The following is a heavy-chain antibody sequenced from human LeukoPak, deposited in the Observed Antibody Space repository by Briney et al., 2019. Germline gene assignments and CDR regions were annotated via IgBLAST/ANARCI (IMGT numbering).Heavy chain of an antibody. J-gene: IGHJ4*02. CDR2: ISGSGGST. CDR3: ATVPAAILNY. Sequence: GGSLRLSCAASGFTFSSYAMSCVRQAPGKGLEWVSAISGSGGSTYYADSVKGRFTISRDNSKNTLYLQMNSLRAEDTAVYYCATVPAAILNYWGQGTLVTVSS. D-gene: IGHD2-2*02. CDR1: GFTFSSYA. V-gene: IGHV3-23*01.